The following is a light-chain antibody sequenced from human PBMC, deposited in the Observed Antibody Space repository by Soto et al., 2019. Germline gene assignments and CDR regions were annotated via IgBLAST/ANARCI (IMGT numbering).Light chain of an antibody. V-gene: IGKV3-20*01. CDR2: ATS. J-gene: IGKJ2*01. CDR3: QQYDDSARYT. CDR1: QSINTRY. Sequence: EIVLTQSPGTLSLSPGERATLSCRASQSINTRYSAWYQQKPGQPPRLLIYATSSRAPGIPDRFSGSGSGTYFTLTISRLEPEDFAVYYCQQYDDSARYTFGQGTNLDIK.